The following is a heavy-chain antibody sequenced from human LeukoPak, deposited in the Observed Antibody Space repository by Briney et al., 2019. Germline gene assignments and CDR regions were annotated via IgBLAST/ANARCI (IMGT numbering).Heavy chain of an antibody. CDR3: VKAAGYFYFDY. D-gene: IGHD3-22*01. V-gene: IGHV3-30*18. CDR2: ISFDGSNQ. Sequence: GGSLRLSCAASGFTFSGYGMHWVRQAPGKGLEWVALISFDGSNQYYADSVKGRFTISRDNSKNTLYLQMSSLRTEDTAVYYCVKAAGYFYFDYWGQGTLVTVSS. J-gene: IGHJ4*02. CDR1: GFTFSGYG.